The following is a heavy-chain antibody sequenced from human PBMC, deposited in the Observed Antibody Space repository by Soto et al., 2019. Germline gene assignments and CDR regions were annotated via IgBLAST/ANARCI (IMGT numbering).Heavy chain of an antibody. J-gene: IGHJ5*02. D-gene: IGHD5-18*01. Sequence: LRLSCAASGFSFSSSAMSWVRQAPGKGLEWVSAISESGDNTFYADSVKGRFTISRENSNNALYLQMDTLGAEDTALYFCAKGGYTYGLDPWGQGTLVTVSS. CDR3: AKGGYTYGLDP. CDR2: ISESGDNT. CDR1: GFSFSSSA. V-gene: IGHV3-23*01.